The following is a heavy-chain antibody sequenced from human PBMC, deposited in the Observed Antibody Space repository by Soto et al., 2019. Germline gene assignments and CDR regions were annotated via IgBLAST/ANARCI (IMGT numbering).Heavy chain of an antibody. Sequence: PGESLKISCKGTGYKFTGYWIGWVRQRAGQGLEWIGIIYPGDSDTRYSPSFQGQVTISVDKSIDTAYLQWSSLKASDTAMYFCARQSCFGDACYSYLTFDNWGLGNQVTVSS. J-gene: IGHJ4*02. V-gene: IGHV5-51*01. CDR3: ARQSCFGDACYSYLTFDN. CDR2: IYPGDSDT. D-gene: IGHD2-21*02. CDR1: GYKFTGYW.